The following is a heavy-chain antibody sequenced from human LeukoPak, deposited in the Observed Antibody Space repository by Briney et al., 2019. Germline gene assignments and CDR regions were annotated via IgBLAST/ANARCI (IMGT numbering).Heavy chain of an antibody. CDR1: SFTFSSYK. CDR2: ISSSSSYI. D-gene: IGHD6-19*01. Sequence: PGGSLRLSCAASSFTFSSYKVNWVRQAPGKGLEWVSSISSSSSYIYYADSVKGRFTISRDNARNSLYLQMNSLRAEDTAVYYCARESGSGEFDYWGQGTLVTVSS. J-gene: IGHJ4*02. CDR3: ARESGSGEFDY. V-gene: IGHV3-21*01.